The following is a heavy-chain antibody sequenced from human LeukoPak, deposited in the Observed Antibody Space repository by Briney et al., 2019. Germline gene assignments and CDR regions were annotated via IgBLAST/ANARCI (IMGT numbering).Heavy chain of an antibody. Sequence: GASVKVSCKPSGYNLNTYHMHWVRQAPGQGLEWNGIITSTGTTTICAQKFEGRFTMTRDTSTSTVYMDLSSLRSDDPAVYYCATEYVRTHYFDWWGQGTLVTVSS. D-gene: IGHD3-16*01. V-gene: IGHV1-46*02. CDR1: GYNLNTYH. CDR3: ATEYVRTHYFDW. J-gene: IGHJ4*02. CDR2: ITSTGTTT.